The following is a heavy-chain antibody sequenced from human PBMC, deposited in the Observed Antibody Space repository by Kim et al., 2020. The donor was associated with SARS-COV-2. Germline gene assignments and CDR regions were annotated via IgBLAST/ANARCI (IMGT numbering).Heavy chain of an antibody. CDR2: IVASGGSA. V-gene: IGHV3-23*01. J-gene: IGHJ4*02. CDR1: GFTFSSYV. D-gene: IGHD3-10*01. Sequence: GGSLRLSCAASGFTFSSYVMSWVRQAPGKGLEWVSAIVASGGSAYYADSVKGRFIVSRDNSKNTLYLQMNSLRAEDTAVYYCAKLGEGSYGSAHPGGYWGQGTLVTVSS. CDR3: AKLGEGSYGSAHPGGY.